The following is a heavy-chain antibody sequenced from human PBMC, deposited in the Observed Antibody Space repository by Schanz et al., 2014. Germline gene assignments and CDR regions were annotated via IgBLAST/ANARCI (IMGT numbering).Heavy chain of an antibody. D-gene: IGHD3-9*01. Sequence: EVQLLESGGGLVQPGGSLRLSCAASGFGFDDYAMSWVRQAPGKGLEWISAISGSGVSTHYADSVKGRFTISRDNSKNTLYLQANSLRAEDTAVYYCAKHVRSLTGNDYWGQGTLVTVSP. V-gene: IGHV3-23*01. J-gene: IGHJ4*02. CDR2: ISGSGVST. CDR1: GFGFDDYA. CDR3: AKHVRSLTGNDY.